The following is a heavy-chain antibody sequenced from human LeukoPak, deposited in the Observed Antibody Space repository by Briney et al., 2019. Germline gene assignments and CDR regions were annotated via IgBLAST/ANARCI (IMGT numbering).Heavy chain of an antibody. CDR3: ARGDILTGYSY. CDR2: INHRGST. V-gene: IGHV4-34*01. Sequence: PSETLSLTCAVYGGSFRGYYWSWIRQPPGKGLEWIGGINHRGSTKYNPSLKSRVTISVDTSKNQFSLNLRSATAADTAVHYCARGDILTGYSYWGQGTLVTVSS. CDR1: GGSFRGYY. J-gene: IGHJ4*02. D-gene: IGHD3-9*01.